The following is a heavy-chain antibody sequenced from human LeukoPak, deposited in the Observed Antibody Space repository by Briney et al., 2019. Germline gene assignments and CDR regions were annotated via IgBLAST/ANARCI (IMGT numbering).Heavy chain of an antibody. Sequence: SETLSLTCTVSGGSISSGSYYWSWIRQPAGKGLEWIGRIYTSGSTNYNPSLKSRVTISVDTSKNQFSLKLSSVTAADTAVYYCARSYFGVVIQFDYWGQGTLVTVSS. CDR3: ARSYFGVVIQFDY. V-gene: IGHV4-61*02. J-gene: IGHJ4*02. CDR2: IYTSGST. CDR1: GGSISSGSYY. D-gene: IGHD3-3*01.